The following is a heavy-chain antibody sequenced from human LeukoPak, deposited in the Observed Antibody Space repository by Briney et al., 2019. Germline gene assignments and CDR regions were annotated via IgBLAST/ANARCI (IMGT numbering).Heavy chain of an antibody. D-gene: IGHD3-22*01. Sequence: RASVKVSCKASGYTFTSYAMNWVRQAPGQGLEWMGWINTNTGNPTYAQGFTGRFVFSLDTSVSTAYLQISSLKAEDTAVYYCARDQHPFYYDSSGPDYWGQGTLVTVST. CDR3: ARDQHPFYYDSSGPDY. J-gene: IGHJ4*02. CDR2: INTNTGNP. V-gene: IGHV7-4-1*02. CDR1: GYTFTSYA.